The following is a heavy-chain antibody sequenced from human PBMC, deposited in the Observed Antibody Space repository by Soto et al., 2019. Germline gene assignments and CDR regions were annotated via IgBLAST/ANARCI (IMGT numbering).Heavy chain of an antibody. V-gene: IGHV3-30*18. CDR3: AKDIRIQLQWPRNGMDV. D-gene: IGHD5-18*01. CDR1: GFTFSSYG. CDR2: ISYDGSNK. J-gene: IGHJ6*02. Sequence: QTGGSLRLSCAASGFTFSSYGMHWVRQAPGKGLEWVAVISYDGSNKYYADSVKGRFTISRDNSKNTLYLQMNSLRAEDTAVYYCAKDIRIQLQWPRNGMDVWGQGTTVTVSS.